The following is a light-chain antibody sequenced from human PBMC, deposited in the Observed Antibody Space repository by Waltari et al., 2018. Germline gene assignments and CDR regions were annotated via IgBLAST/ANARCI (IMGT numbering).Light chain of an antibody. V-gene: IGLV2-23*01. Sequence: QSALTQPASVSGSPGQSITIPCTGTTSHVGSYNLVSWYQQHPGEVPKLIIYEGNKRPSGVSNRFYGSKSGNTASLTISGLQPEDEADYYCCSYGGASIRIFGGGTKVTVL. CDR2: EGN. CDR1: TSHVGSYNL. J-gene: IGLJ2*01. CDR3: CSYGGASIRI.